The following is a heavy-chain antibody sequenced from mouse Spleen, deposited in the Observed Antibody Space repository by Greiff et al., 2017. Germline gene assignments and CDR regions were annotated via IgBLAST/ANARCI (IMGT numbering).Heavy chain of an antibody. V-gene: IGHV14-3*01. D-gene: IGHD1-1*01. CDR3: ARGDYGSSYEFAY. J-gene: IGHJ3*01. CDR1: GFNIKNTY. Sequence: EVQLQQSVAELVRPGASVKLSCTASGFNIKNTYMHWVKQRPEQGLEWIGRIDPANGNTKYAPKFQDKATITADTSSNTAYLQLSSLTSEDTAIYYCARGDYGSSYEFAYWGQGTLVTVSA. CDR2: IDPANGNT.